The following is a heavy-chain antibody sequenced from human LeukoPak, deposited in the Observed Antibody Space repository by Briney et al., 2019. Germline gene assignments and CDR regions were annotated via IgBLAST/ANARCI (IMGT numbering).Heavy chain of an antibody. D-gene: IGHD4-23*01. CDR2: FDPEDGET. J-gene: IGHJ4*02. V-gene: IGHV1-24*01. Sequence: GASAKVSCKVSGYTLTELSMHWVRQAPGKGLEWMGGFDPEDGETIYAQKFQGRVTMTEDTSTDTAYMELSSVRSEDTAVYYCATDLPIYGGNSPRCPYWGQGTLVTVSS. CDR3: ATDLPIYGGNSPRCPY. CDR1: GYTLTELS.